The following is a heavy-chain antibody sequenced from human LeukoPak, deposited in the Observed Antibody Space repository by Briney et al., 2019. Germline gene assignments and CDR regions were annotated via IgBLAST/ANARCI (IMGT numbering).Heavy chain of an antibody. Sequence: GGSLRLSCAASGFTFSSYAMHWVRQAPGKGLEWVAVISYDGSNKYYADSVKGRFTISRDNSKNTLYLQMNSLRAEDTAVYYCARPKDIVVVPAAAYDYWAQGTLVTVSS. J-gene: IGHJ4*02. CDR2: ISYDGSNK. V-gene: IGHV3-30*04. D-gene: IGHD2-2*01. CDR3: ARPKDIVVVPAAAYDY. CDR1: GFTFSSYA.